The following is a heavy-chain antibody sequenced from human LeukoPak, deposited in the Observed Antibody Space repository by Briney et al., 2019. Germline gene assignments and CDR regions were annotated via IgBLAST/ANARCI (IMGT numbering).Heavy chain of an antibody. CDR1: GGSISSGDYY. J-gene: IGHJ5*02. Sequence: TLSLTCSVSGGSISSGDYYWSWIRQPPGKGLEWIGSLYYSGSTHHNPSLKSRVTISVDTSKNQFSLKLSSVTATDTAVYYCARSLLSAGSGSYGFDPWGQGTLVTV. D-gene: IGHD3-10*01. V-gene: IGHV4-30-4*01. CDR3: ARSLLSAGSGSYGFDP. CDR2: LYYSGST.